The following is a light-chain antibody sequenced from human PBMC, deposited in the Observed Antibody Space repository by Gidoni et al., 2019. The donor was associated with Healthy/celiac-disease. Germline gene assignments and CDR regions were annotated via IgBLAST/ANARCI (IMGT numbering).Light chain of an antibody. CDR3: SSYTSSSPWV. J-gene: IGLJ3*02. CDR1: SSDVGGYNY. CDR2: DVS. V-gene: IGLV2-14*01. Sequence: QSALTQPASVAGSPGQSITISCTGTSSDVGGYNYVSWYQQHPGKAPKLRIYDVSNRPSGVSNRFSGSKSGNTASLTISGLPAEDEADYYCSSYTSSSPWVFGGGTKLPVL.